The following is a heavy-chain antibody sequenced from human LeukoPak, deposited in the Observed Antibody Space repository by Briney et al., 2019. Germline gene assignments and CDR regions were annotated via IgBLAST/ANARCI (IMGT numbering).Heavy chain of an antibody. J-gene: IGHJ3*02. V-gene: IGHV4-59*08. CDR3: ARPRQDSSGYNDAFDI. Sequence: SETLSLTCTVSGGSISSYYWSWIRQPPGEGLEWIGYIYYSGSTNYNPSLKSRVTISVDTSKNQFSLKLSSVTAADTAVYYCARPRQDSSGYNDAFDIWGQGTMVTVSS. D-gene: IGHD3-22*01. CDR2: IYYSGST. CDR1: GGSISSYY.